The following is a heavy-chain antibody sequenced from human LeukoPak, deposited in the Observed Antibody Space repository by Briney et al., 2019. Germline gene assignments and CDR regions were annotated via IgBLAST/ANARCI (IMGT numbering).Heavy chain of an antibody. CDR1: GFIVNTYA. Sequence: GGSLRLSCAASGFIVNTYAMNWVRQAPGKGLEWVGRTRNKANSYTTEYAASVKGRFTISRDESKNSLYLQMNSLKTEDTAVYYCTRISGSYYIDYWGQGTLVTVSS. V-gene: IGHV3-72*01. D-gene: IGHD1-26*01. J-gene: IGHJ4*02. CDR2: TRNKANSYTT. CDR3: TRISGSYYIDY.